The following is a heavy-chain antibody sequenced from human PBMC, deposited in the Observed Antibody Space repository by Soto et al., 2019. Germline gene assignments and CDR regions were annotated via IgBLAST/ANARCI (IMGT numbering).Heavy chain of an antibody. D-gene: IGHD3-3*01. CDR2: IHYSGST. CDR3: ARVRSNLFDY. CDR1: GYSISTFY. Sequence: PWETLSLTCAASGYSISTFYRSWIRQPPGKGLEWIGDIHYSGSTNYNPAHKSQVIISEDTSKNQFALNLSSVTTEDTYGYFCARVRSNLFDYWGQGTLVTVSS. J-gene: IGHJ4*02. V-gene: IGHV4-59*01.